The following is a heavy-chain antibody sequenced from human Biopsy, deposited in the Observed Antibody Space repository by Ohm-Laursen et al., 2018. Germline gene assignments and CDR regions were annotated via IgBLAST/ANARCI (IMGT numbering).Heavy chain of an antibody. J-gene: IGHJ6*02. CDR2: INKDGSTL. CDR3: AKDLHNYGMDV. Sequence: SLRLSCTASGFTFSSYWMSWVRPVPGKGLVWVATINKDGSTLQYVDSVRGRFTISRDNAKNTLHLQMNSLRADDTAIYYCAKDLHNYGMDVWGQGTTVTVSS. V-gene: IGHV3-74*03. CDR1: GFTFSSYW.